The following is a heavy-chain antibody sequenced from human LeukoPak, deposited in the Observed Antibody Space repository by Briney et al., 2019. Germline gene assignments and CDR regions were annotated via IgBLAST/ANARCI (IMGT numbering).Heavy chain of an antibody. D-gene: IGHD1-26*01. Sequence: GGSLRLSCAASGFTFSNAWMTWVRQAPGKGLEWVGRIKSKTNGGTTDYAAPVKGRFTISRDDSKNTLYLQMSSLKIEDTAVYYCARGGGSYKGLIDYWGQGTLVTVSS. CDR1: GFTFSNAW. J-gene: IGHJ4*02. V-gene: IGHV3-15*01. CDR3: ARGGGSYKGLIDY. CDR2: IKSKTNGGTT.